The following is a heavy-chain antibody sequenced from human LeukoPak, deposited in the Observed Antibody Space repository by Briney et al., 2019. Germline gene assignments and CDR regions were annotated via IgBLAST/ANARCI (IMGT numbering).Heavy chain of an antibody. V-gene: IGHV5-51*01. Sequence: GESLKISCKGSGYPFIAYWIGWVRQMPGKGLEWVGIIHGGDSDTRYSPSFEGQVTISADKSISTAYLQWSSLKASDTAMYYCTRYVAADPSDYWGQGTLVTVFS. CDR3: TRYVAADPSDY. CDR2: IHGGDSDT. D-gene: IGHD6-19*01. CDR1: GYPFIAYW. J-gene: IGHJ4*02.